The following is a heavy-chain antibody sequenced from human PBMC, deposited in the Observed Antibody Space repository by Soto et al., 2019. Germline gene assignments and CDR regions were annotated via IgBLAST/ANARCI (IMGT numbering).Heavy chain of an antibody. V-gene: IGHV1-46*01. J-gene: IGHJ6*02. D-gene: IGHD3-3*01. Sequence: ASVKVSCKVSGYTLTELSMHWVRQAPGQGLEWMGIINPSGGSTSYAQKFQGRVTMTRDTSTSTVYMELSSLRSEDTAVYYCARASFGVVLGYYYYGMDVWGQGTTVTVSS. CDR1: GYTLTELS. CDR3: ARASFGVVLGYYYYGMDV. CDR2: INPSGGST.